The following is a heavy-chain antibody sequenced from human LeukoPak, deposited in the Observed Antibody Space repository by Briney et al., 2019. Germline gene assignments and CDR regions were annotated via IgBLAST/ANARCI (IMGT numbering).Heavy chain of an antibody. CDR1: EFTFSSYE. CDR2: ITRTGSIQ. J-gene: IGHJ4*02. Sequence: PGGSLRLSCAASEFTFSSYEMNWVRQAPGKGLEWISYITRTGSIQHYADSVKGRFSISRDNAKNSVCLQMNSLRAEDTAVYYCARLMGERSLFDYWGQGVLVTVSS. D-gene: IGHD1-26*01. CDR3: ARLMGERSLFDY. V-gene: IGHV3-48*03.